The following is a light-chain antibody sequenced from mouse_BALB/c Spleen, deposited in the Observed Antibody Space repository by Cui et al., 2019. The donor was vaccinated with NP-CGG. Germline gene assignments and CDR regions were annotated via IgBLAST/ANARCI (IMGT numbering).Light chain of an antibody. CDR2: GTN. J-gene: IGLJ1*01. CDR3: ALWYSNHWV. V-gene: IGLV1*01. CDR1: TGAVTTSNF. Sequence: QAVVTQESALTTSPGETVTLTCRSSTGAVTTSNFGNLVQEKPDHLFTGLIGGTNNRAPGVPARFSGSLIGDKAALTITGAQTEDEAIYFCALWYSNHWVFGGGTKLTVL.